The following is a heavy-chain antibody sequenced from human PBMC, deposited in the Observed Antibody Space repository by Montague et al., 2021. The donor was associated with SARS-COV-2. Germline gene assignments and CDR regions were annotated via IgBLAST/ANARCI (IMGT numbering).Heavy chain of an antibody. Sequence: SETLSLTCTVSGGSISSSSYYWGWIRQPPGKGLEWIGSIYYSGSTYYNPSLKSRVTISVDTSKNQFSLKLSSVTAADTAVYYCARRGDRMLLEYWFDPWGQGTLVTVSS. V-gene: IGHV4-39*01. CDR1: GGSISSSSYY. D-gene: IGHD2-21*01. CDR2: IYYSGST. CDR3: ARRGDRMLLEYWFDP. J-gene: IGHJ5*02.